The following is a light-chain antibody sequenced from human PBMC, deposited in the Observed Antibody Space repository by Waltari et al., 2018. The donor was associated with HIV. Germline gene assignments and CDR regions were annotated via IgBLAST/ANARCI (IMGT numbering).Light chain of an antibody. Sequence: QVVLTQSPSASASLGASVKLTCTLSSGHTNYAIAWHQQKPGKGPRYLMKVTSGGSHIKGDGIPDRFSGSSSGAERYRTISSLQSDDEADYYCHTWGPGIQVFGGGTKLTVL. CDR3: HTWGPGIQV. CDR2: VTSGGSH. V-gene: IGLV4-69*01. CDR1: SGHTNYA. J-gene: IGLJ2*01.